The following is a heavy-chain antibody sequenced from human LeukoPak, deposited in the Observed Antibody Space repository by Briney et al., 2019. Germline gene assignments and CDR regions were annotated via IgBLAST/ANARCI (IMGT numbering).Heavy chain of an antibody. Sequence: PGGSLRLSCAASGFTFSSYGLNWVRQAPGKGLEWVSSISSSTSYIYYADSVKGRFTISRDNAKNSLYLQMNSLRAEDTAVYYCARGPYDYGEYIDYWGQGTLVTVSS. CDR1: GFTFSSYG. V-gene: IGHV3-21*01. CDR2: ISSSTSYI. J-gene: IGHJ4*02. CDR3: ARGPYDYGEYIDY. D-gene: IGHD4-17*01.